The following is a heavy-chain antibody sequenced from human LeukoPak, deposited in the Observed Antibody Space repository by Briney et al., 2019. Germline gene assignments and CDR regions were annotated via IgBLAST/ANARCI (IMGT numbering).Heavy chain of an antibody. J-gene: IGHJ4*02. Sequence: GESLKISCKGSGYMFANYWIGWVRQMSGKGLEWMGIIYPGDSDIRYSPSFQGQVTISADKSVTTAYLQWSSLKASDTAIYYCASQPIGSDFYYTSGTPDYWGQGTLVTVSS. D-gene: IGHD3-10*01. CDR2: IYPGDSDI. CDR1: GYMFANYW. V-gene: IGHV5-51*01. CDR3: ASQPIGSDFYYTSGTPDY.